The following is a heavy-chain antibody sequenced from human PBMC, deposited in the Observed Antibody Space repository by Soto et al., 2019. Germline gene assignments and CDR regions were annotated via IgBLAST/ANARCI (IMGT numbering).Heavy chain of an antibody. CDR3: SKYLRSDGMDV. CDR1: GFTFSDYY. J-gene: IGHJ6*02. Sequence: PGGSLRLSCAASGFTFSDYYMSWIRQAPGKGLEWVSYISSSGSSIYYADSVKGRFTISRDNAKNSLYLQMNSLRADDTAVYFCSKYLRSDGMDVWGQGTTVTVSS. V-gene: IGHV3-11*01. CDR2: ISSSGSSI.